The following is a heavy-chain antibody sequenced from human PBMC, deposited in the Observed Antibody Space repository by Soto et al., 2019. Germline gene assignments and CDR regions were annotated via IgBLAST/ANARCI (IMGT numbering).Heavy chain of an antibody. CDR3: ARLRSYESSGPHYYYYGMEV. J-gene: IGHJ6*02. D-gene: IGHD3-22*01. Sequence: GESLKISCKGSGYSFTSYWISWVRQMPGKGLEWMGRIDPSDSYTNYSPSFQGHVTCSSDKSISPAYLQCSSLKPSDNAMYYCARLRSYESSGPHYYYYGMEVWGQGTRGAVSS. CDR1: GYSFTSYW. V-gene: IGHV5-10-1*01. CDR2: IDPSDSYT.